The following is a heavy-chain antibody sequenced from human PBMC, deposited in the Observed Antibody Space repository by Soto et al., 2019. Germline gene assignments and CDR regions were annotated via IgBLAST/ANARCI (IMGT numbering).Heavy chain of an antibody. J-gene: IGHJ6*02. CDR1: GGSFSGYY. CDR2: INHSGST. CDR3: ARGVYSSSSWGGMDV. D-gene: IGHD6-6*01. V-gene: IGHV4-34*01. Sequence: SETLSLTCAVYGGSFSGYYWSWIRQPPGKGLEWIGEINHSGSTNYNPSLKSRVTISVDTSKNQFSLKLSSVTAADTAVYYCARGVYSSSSWGGMDVWGQGTTVSVSS.